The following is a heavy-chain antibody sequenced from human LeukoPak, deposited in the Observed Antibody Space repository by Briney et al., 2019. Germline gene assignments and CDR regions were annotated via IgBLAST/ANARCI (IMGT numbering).Heavy chain of an antibody. CDR1: AYTFNTYD. CDR2: ITTYNGNT. D-gene: IGHD3-3*01. Sequence: ASVRLSCKASAYTFNTYDIGWVRQAPGQGLEWMGWITTYNGNTNYAEKLQDRVTMTTDTSTSTAYMELRSLRSDDTAVYYCARFWSGYLPDYWGQGTLVAVSS. CDR3: ARFWSGYLPDY. J-gene: IGHJ4*02. V-gene: IGHV1-18*01.